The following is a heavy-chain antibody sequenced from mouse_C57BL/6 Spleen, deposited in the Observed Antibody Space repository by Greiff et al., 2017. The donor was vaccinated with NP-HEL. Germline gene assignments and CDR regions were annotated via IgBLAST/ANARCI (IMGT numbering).Heavy chain of an antibody. J-gene: IGHJ3*01. CDR1: GFTFSSYG. CDR2: ISSGGSYT. D-gene: IGHD2-12*01. CDR3: ARQDDGAWFAY. V-gene: IGHV5-6*01. Sequence: EVQVVESGGDLVKPGGSLKLSCAASGFTFSSYGMSWVRQTPDKRLEWVATISSGGSYTYYPDSVKGRFTISRDNAKNTLYLQMSSLKSEDTAMYYCARQDDGAWFAYWGQGTLVTVSA.